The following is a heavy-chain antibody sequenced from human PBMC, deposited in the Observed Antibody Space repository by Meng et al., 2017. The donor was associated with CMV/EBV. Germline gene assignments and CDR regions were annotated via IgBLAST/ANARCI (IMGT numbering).Heavy chain of an antibody. CDR1: GGTFSSYS. V-gene: IGHV1-69*12. J-gene: IGHJ4*02. CDR3: ARMPRDGYNYIDY. CDR2: IIPIFGTA. D-gene: IGHD5-24*01. Sequence: VVLVEDGREVTSQGASGQVADTASGGTFSSYSISLVRQAPGQGLEWMGGIIPIFGTANYEKKFQGRVTITADESTSTAYMELSSLRSEDTAVYYCARMPRDGYNYIDYWGQGTLVTVSS.